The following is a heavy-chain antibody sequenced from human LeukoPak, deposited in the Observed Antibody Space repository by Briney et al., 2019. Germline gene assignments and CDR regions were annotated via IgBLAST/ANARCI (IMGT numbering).Heavy chain of an antibody. Sequence: PSETLSLTRAVSGGSFSDYYWTWIHQPRGKGLEWIGEINHSGSTNYSPSLKSRVTMSVDTSKNQFSLKLNSVTAADTAVYYCARGLSGSYFWAYWGQGTLVTVSS. V-gene: IGHV4-34*01. J-gene: IGHJ4*02. D-gene: IGHD1-26*01. CDR2: INHSGST. CDR1: GGSFSDYY. CDR3: ARGLSGSYFWAY.